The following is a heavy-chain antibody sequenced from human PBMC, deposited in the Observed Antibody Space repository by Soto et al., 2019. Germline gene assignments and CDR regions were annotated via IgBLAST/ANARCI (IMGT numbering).Heavy chain of an antibody. D-gene: IGHD3-22*01. J-gene: IGHJ4*02. V-gene: IGHV3-21*01. Sequence: EVQLVESGGGLVKPGGSLRLSCAASGFTFSSYSMNWVRQAPGKGLEWVSSISSSSSYIYYADSVKGRFTISRDNAKNSLYLQMNSLRAEDTAVYYCARGGYYDSSGYYVEVFDYWGQGTLVTVSS. CDR2: ISSSSSYI. CDR1: GFTFSSYS. CDR3: ARGGYYDSSGYYVEVFDY.